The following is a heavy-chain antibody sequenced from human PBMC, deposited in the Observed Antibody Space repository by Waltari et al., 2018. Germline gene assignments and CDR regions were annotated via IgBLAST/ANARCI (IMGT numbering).Heavy chain of an antibody. J-gene: IGHJ4*02. Sequence: QVQLQQWGAGLLKPSETLSLTCAVYGGSFSGYYWSWIRQPPGKGLEWIGEINHSGSTNYNPALKSRVTISVDTSKNQFSLKLSSVTAAETAVYYCARGLLGGIVSIAVAGTSYFDYWGQGTLVTVSS. D-gene: IGHD6-19*01. CDR3: ARGLLGGIVSIAVAGTSYFDY. V-gene: IGHV4-34*01. CDR1: GGSFSGYY. CDR2: INHSGST.